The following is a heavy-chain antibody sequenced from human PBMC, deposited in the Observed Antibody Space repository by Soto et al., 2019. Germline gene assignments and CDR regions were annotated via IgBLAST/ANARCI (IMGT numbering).Heavy chain of an antibody. J-gene: IGHJ4*02. D-gene: IGHD1-20*01. V-gene: IGHV3-15*01. CDR3: ATVCYVTGTGFDY. CDR1: GFTFSNAW. Sequence: EVQLVESGGGLVKPGGSLRLSCAASGFTFSNAWMNWVRQAPGKGPEWVGRIKSETDGGTIDYAAPVKGRFTIWRDDSKNTLYLQMNSLKTEDTAVYYCATVCYVTGTGFDYCGQGTLVTVS. CDR2: IKSETDGGTI.